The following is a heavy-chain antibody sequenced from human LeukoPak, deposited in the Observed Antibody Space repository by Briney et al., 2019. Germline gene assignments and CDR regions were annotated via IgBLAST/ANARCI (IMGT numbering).Heavy chain of an antibody. D-gene: IGHD6-13*01. V-gene: IGHV3-30*04. Sequence: PGGSLRLSCAASGFIFSDYAMHWVRQAPGKGLEWVAVVSYDGSNEYYADSGKGRFTISRSNSKKTLYLQMNSLRAEDTAVYYCATLPYISRWSDYYYGMDVWGQGTTVTVSS. J-gene: IGHJ6*02. CDR1: GFIFSDYA. CDR3: ATLPYISRWSDYYYGMDV. CDR2: VSYDGSNE.